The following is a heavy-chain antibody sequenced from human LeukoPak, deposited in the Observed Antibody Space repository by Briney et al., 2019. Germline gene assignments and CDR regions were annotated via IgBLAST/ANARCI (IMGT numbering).Heavy chain of an antibody. Sequence: GGSLRLSCAASGFTFSSYAMSWVRQAPGKGLEWVSSISASGGSTYYADSVKGLFTISRDNSKNTLYLQMNSLRAEDTAVYYCAKGDYYDPKFDYWGQGTLVTVSS. V-gene: IGHV3-23*01. D-gene: IGHD3-22*01. CDR1: GFTFSSYA. CDR2: ISASGGST. J-gene: IGHJ4*02. CDR3: AKGDYYDPKFDY.